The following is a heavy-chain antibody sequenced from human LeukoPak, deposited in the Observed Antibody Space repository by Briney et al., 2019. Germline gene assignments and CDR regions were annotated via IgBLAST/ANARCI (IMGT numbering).Heavy chain of an antibody. J-gene: IGHJ4*02. Sequence: GGSLRLSCAVSGFTLGNFWMSWVRQAPGRGLEWVANIHPEGNEKYHVESVKGRFTISRDNAKNSLFLQMNGLRVEDTAVYYCARGDDFSGDHWGQGTLVTVSS. CDR1: GFTLGNFW. CDR3: ARGDDFSGDH. CDR2: IHPEGNEK. D-gene: IGHD1-1*01. V-gene: IGHV3-7*04.